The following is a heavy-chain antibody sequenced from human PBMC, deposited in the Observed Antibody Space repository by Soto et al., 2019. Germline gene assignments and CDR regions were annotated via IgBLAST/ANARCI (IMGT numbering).Heavy chain of an antibody. CDR2: ISYSGST. V-gene: IGHV4-59*01. Sequence: SETLSLTCSVSGASITTYYWSWIRQPPGKGLEWIGSISYSGSTKYNPSLESRVMISLDTSKNQFSLRLTSVTAADTALYYCARDWGSSGLFDPWGQGALVTVSS. CDR3: ARDWGSSGLFDP. CDR1: GASITTYY. J-gene: IGHJ5*02. D-gene: IGHD3-16*01.